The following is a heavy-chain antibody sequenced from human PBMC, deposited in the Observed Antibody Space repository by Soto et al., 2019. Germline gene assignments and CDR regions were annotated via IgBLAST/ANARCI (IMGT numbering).Heavy chain of an antibody. D-gene: IGHD2-15*01. V-gene: IGHV4-30-4*01. CDR2: IYYSGST. J-gene: IGHJ5*02. Sequence: QVQLQESGPGLVKPSQTLSLTCTVSGGSISSGDYYWSWIRQPPGKGLEWIGYIYYSGSTYYNPPRRRRGTISGDTAKNQCSLKLGTVTAADTAVDCWARVLDPNGFDPWGQGTLVTVSS. CDR3: ARVLDPNGFDP. CDR1: GGSISSGDYY.